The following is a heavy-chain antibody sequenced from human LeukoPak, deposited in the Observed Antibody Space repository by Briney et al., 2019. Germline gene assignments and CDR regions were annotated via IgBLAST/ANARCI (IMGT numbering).Heavy chain of an antibody. CDR3: ATTRVLSSPYYYDSSGYHYGSPFDY. Sequence: ASVKVSCKASGYTFTSYYMHWLRQAPGQGLEWMGIINPSGGSTSYAQKFQGRVTMTRDTSTSTVYMELSSLRSEDTAVYYCATTRVLSSPYYYDSSGYHYGSPFDYWGQGTLVTVSS. D-gene: IGHD3-22*01. J-gene: IGHJ4*02. CDR2: INPSGGST. CDR1: GYTFTSYY. V-gene: IGHV1-46*01.